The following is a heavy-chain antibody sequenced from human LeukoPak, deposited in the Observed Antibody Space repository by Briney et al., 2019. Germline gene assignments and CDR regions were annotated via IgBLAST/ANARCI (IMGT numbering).Heavy chain of an antibody. D-gene: IGHD6-19*01. CDR1: GYTFTSYG. V-gene: IGHV1-18*01. CDR2: ISAYNGNT. J-gene: IGHJ5*02. CDR3: AKSVIAVAVAGIAGDP. Sequence: ASVKVSCKASGYTFTSYGISWVRQAPGQGLEWMGWISAYNGNTNYAQKLQGRVTMTTDTSTSTAYMELRSLRSDDTAVYYCAKSVIAVAVAGIAGDPWGQGTLVTVSS.